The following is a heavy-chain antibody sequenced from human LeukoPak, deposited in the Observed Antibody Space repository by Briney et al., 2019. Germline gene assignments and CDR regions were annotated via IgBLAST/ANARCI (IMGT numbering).Heavy chain of an antibody. CDR2: IKEDGSEE. J-gene: IGHJ6*02. Sequence: GGSLRLSCAASGFTFSRDWMSWVRQAPGKGLEWVANIKEDGSEEYYVDSVKGRFTISRDNAKNSLYLQMNSLRAEDTAVYYCARDAYIVVVPAAGRMDVWGQGTTVTVSS. CDR1: GFTFSRDW. D-gene: IGHD2-2*01. CDR3: ARDAYIVVVPAAGRMDV. V-gene: IGHV3-7*01.